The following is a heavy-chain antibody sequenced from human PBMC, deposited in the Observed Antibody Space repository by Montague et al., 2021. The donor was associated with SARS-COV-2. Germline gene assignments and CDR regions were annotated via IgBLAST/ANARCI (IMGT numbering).Heavy chain of an antibody. J-gene: IGHJ4*02. CDR1: GVSITSTNW. V-gene: IGHV4-4*02. CDR3: AGKVLTVPGDY. CDR2: ISYGGIA. D-gene: IGHD4-11*01. Sequence: SETLSLTCAVSGVSITSTNWWSLVRQPPGKGLEWIGEISYGGIATXNPSLKSRATISMDKSSNLFSLKLSSVTAADTAMYYCAGKVLTVPGDYWGQGTLVTVS.